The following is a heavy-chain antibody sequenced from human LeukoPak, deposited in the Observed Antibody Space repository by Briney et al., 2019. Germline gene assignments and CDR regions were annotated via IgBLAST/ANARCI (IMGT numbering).Heavy chain of an antibody. J-gene: IGHJ4*02. CDR1: GFTFSSYW. CDR2: INSDGSST. V-gene: IGHV3-74*01. D-gene: IGHD2-15*01. CDR3: ARATRYCSGGSCVYYVDY. Sequence: GGSLRLSCAASGFTFSSYWMHWVRQAPGKGLVWVSRINSDGSSTSYADSVKGRFTISRDNAKNTLYLQMNSLRAEDTAVYYCARATRYCSGGSCVYYVDYWGQGTLVTVSS.